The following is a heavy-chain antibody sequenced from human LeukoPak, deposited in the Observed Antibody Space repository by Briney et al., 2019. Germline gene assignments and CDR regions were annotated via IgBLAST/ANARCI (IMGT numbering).Heavy chain of an antibody. V-gene: IGHV3-21*01. CDR3: AREYGSGSLNYFDY. Sequence: GGSLRLSCAASGFTFSSYAMSWVRQAPGKGLEWVSSISSSSSYIYYADSVKGRFTISRDNAKNSLYLQMNSLRAEDTAVYYCAREYGSGSLNYFDYWGQGTLVTVSS. CDR2: ISSSSSYI. D-gene: IGHD3-10*01. J-gene: IGHJ4*02. CDR1: GFTFSSYA.